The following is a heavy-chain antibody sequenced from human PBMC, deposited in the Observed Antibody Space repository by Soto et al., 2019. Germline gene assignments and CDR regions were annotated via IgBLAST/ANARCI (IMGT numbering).Heavy chain of an antibody. CDR3: ARDNDRPQLGGNYYYILDV. Sequence: SVKVSCKASGGTFRTAAVSWVRQAPGQGLEWMGGIMPVFRTPDYAQKFHGRVTITADESTSTAYMELSGLRSDDTAVYYCARDNDRPQLGGNYYYILDVWGQGTTVTVSS. V-gene: IGHV1-69*13. CDR1: GGTFRTAA. J-gene: IGHJ6*02. CDR2: IMPVFRTP. D-gene: IGHD2-8*01.